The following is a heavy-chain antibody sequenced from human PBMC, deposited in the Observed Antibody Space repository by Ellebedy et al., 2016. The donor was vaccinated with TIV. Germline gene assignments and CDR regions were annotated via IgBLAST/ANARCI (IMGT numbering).Heavy chain of an antibody. J-gene: IGHJ6*03. V-gene: IGHV3-13*01. CDR3: ARGRPETVQSGYDYNYYYYMDV. D-gene: IGHD5-12*01. CDR1: GFTLSNYD. Sequence: PGGSLRLSCTASGFTLSNYDMQWVRQVTGKGLEWVSAIGAAGDVYYAGSVKGRFTISRENAKNSLYLLMDSLRAGDTAVYYCARGRPETVQSGYDYNYYYYMDVWGKGTTVTVSS. CDR2: IGAAGDV.